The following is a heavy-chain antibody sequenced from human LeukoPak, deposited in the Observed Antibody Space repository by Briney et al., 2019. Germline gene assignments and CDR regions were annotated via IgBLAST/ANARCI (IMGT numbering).Heavy chain of an antibody. CDR1: GYSFTSYW. V-gene: IGHV5-51*01. CDR2: IYPGDFDT. CDR3: ARSAYCSGGSCYSDY. D-gene: IGHD2-15*01. J-gene: IGHJ4*02. Sequence: GESLKTSCKGSGYSFTSYWIAWVRQMPGKGPEWMGIIYPGDFDTRYSPSFQGQVTISADKSISTAYLQWSSLKASDTAMYYCARSAYCSGGSCYSDYWGQGTLVTVSS.